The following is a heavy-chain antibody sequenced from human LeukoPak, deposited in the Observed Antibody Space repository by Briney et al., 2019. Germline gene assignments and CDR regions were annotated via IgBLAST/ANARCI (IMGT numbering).Heavy chain of an antibody. CDR1: GYTFTSYG. D-gene: IGHD3-10*01. Sequence: GASVKVSCKASGYTFTSYGISWVRQAPGQGLEWMGWISAYNGNTNYAQKLQSRGTMTTDTSTSTAYMELRSLRSDDTAVYYCARGPWNYYGSGSDAFDIWGQGTMVTVSS. CDR3: ARGPWNYYGSGSDAFDI. CDR2: ISAYNGNT. J-gene: IGHJ3*02. V-gene: IGHV1-18*01.